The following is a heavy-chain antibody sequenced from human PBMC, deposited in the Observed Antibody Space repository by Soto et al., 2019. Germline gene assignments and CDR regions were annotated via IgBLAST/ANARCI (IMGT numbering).Heavy chain of an antibody. CDR2: ISGTGGIS. D-gene: IGHD3-10*01. V-gene: IGHV3-23*01. CDR1: GFTFSNYV. J-gene: IGHJ4*02. Sequence: PGGSLRLSCAASGFTFSNYVMSWVRQAPGKGPEWVSISGTGGISYHADSVKGRFTISRDNSRSTLYLQMDSLRAEDTAVYYCAKLTGSYPSFYFDYWGQGTLVTVSS. CDR3: AKLTGSYPSFYFDY.